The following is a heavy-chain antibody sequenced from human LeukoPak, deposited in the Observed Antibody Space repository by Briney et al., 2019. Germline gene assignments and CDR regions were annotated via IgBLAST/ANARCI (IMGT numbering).Heavy chain of an antibody. V-gene: IGHV1-69*05. Sequence: PGSSVKVSCKASGGTFSSYAISWVRQAPGQGLEWMGGIIPIFGTANYAQKFQGRVTITTDESTSTAYMELSSLRSEDTAVYYCARATARMIYYDSSGYLEDDHWGQGTLVTVSS. D-gene: IGHD3-22*01. CDR2: IIPIFGTA. CDR3: ARATARMIYYDSSGYLEDDH. J-gene: IGHJ4*02. CDR1: GGTFSSYA.